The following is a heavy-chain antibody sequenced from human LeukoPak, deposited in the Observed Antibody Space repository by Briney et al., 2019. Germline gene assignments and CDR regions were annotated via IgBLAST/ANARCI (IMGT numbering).Heavy chain of an antibody. CDR3: ARGSGYYYDSSGYYEDY. CDR2: INWNGGSV. V-gene: IGHV3-20*04. D-gene: IGHD3-22*01. J-gene: IGHJ4*02. CDR1: GFTFDDYG. Sequence: GGSLRLSCAASGFTFDDYGMSWVRQAPGKGLEWVSGINWNGGSVGYAGSVKGRFTISRDNAKNSLYLQMSSLRAEDTALYYCARGSGYYYDSSGYYEDYWGQGTLVTVSS.